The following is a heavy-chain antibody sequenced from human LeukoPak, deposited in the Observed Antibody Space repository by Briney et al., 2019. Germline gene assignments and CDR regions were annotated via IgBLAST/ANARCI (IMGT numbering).Heavy chain of an antibody. Sequence: GESLQISCKGSGYIFTSYWIGWVRQVPGKGLEWMGIIYPGDSDTRYSPSFQGQITISADKSISTAYLQWSSLKASDTAMYYCARLRDSSGYYSNWFDPWGQGTLVTVSS. CDR1: GYIFTSYW. CDR3: ARLRDSSGYYSNWFDP. J-gene: IGHJ5*02. CDR2: IYPGDSDT. V-gene: IGHV5-51*01. D-gene: IGHD3-22*01.